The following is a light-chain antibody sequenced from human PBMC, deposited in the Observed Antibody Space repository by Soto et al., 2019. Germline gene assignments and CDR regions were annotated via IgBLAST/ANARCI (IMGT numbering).Light chain of an antibody. V-gene: IGKV1-5*03. CDR2: KAS. CDR1: QSISFW. J-gene: IGKJ4*01. CDR3: LQYYSYPVT. Sequence: DIQMTQSPSPLSASVGDRVTITCRASQSISFWVAWYQQKPGQAPKLLVQKASSLQRGVPSRFSGSGSGTEFTLIISSLQPDDFATYYCLQYYSYPVTFGGVTKVYIK.